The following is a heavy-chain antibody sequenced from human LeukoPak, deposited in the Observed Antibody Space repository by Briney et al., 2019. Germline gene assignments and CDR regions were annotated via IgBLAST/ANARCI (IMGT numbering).Heavy chain of an antibody. D-gene: IGHD2-2*01. J-gene: IGHJ6*03. Sequence: PSETLSLTCAVYGGSFSGYYWSWIRQPPGKGLEWIGYIYYSGSTYYNPSLKSRVTISVDTSKNQFSLKLSSVTAADTAVYYCARDRKVVPAASNYYYMDVWGKGTTVTVSS. CDR2: IYYSGST. CDR3: ARDRKVVPAASNYYYMDV. V-gene: IGHV4-34*09. CDR1: GGSFSGYY.